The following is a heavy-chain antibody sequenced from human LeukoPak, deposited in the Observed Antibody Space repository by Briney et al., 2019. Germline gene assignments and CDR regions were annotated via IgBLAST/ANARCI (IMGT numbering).Heavy chain of an antibody. CDR1: GYTFTSYD. Sequence: ASVKVSCKASGYTFTSYDINWVRQATGQGLEWMGWMNPNSGNTGYAQKFQGRVTMTEDTSTDTAYMELSSLRSEDTAVYYCATSPNFYVWGSYRYGYYFDYWGQGTLVTVSS. CDR3: ATSPNFYVWGSYRYGYYFDY. V-gene: IGHV1-8*01. D-gene: IGHD3-16*02. CDR2: MNPNSGNT. J-gene: IGHJ4*02.